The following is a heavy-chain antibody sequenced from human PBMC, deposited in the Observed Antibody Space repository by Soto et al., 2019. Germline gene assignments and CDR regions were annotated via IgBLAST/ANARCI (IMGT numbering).Heavy chain of an antibody. Sequence: QVQLVQSGAEVKKPGASVKVSCKASGYTFTSYAMHWVRQAPGQRLEWMGWINAGNGNTKYSQKFQGRVTITRDTCASTAYMELSSLRSEDTAVYYCARTMTQLFGVALYGMDVWGQGTTVTVSS. J-gene: IGHJ6*02. CDR2: INAGNGNT. CDR1: GYTFTSYA. V-gene: IGHV1-3*01. CDR3: ARTMTQLFGVALYGMDV. D-gene: IGHD3-3*01.